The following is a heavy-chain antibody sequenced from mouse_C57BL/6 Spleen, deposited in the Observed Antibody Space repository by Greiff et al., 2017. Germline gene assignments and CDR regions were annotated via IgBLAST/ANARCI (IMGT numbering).Heavy chain of an antibody. CDR2: INPSNGGT. CDR3: ARLKGYGSSYSYYFDY. Sequence: QVQLQQPRTELVKPGASVKLSCKASGYTFTSYWMHWVKQRPGQGLEWIGNINPSNGGTNYNEKFKSKATLTVDKSSSTAYMQLSSLTSEDSAVYYCARLKGYGSSYSYYFDYWGQGTTLTVSS. D-gene: IGHD1-1*01. V-gene: IGHV1-53*01. J-gene: IGHJ2*01. CDR1: GYTFTSYW.